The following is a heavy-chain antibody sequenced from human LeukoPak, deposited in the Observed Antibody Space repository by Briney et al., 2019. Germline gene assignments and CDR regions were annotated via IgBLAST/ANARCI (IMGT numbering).Heavy chain of an antibody. CDR1: GFTFSSYA. V-gene: IGHV3-23*01. D-gene: IGHD2-8*01. CDR3: ANRAGGDIVLGGY. Sequence: GGSLRLSCAASGFTFSSYAMSWVRQAPGKGLEWVSAISGSGGSTYYADSVKGRLTISRDNSKNTLYLQMNSLRAEDTAVYYCANRAGGDIVLGGYWGQGTLVTVSS. CDR2: ISGSGGST. J-gene: IGHJ4*02.